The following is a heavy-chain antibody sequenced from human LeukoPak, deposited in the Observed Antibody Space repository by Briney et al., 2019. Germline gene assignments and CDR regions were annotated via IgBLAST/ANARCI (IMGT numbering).Heavy chain of an antibody. J-gene: IGHJ5*02. D-gene: IGHD6-13*01. CDR1: GYTCTGYY. CDR3: AKEEYSSSCNWFDP. Sequence: ASVKVSCKASGYTCTGYYMHWVRQAPGQGLEWMGWINPNSGGTNYAQKFQGRVTMTRDTSISTAYMELSRLRSDDTAVYYCAKEEYSSSCNWFDPWGQGTLVTVSS. CDR2: INPNSGGT. V-gene: IGHV1-2*02.